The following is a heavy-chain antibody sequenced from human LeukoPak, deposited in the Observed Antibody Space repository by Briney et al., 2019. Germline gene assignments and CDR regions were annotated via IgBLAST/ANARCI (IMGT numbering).Heavy chain of an antibody. CDR2: ISSDVRST. J-gene: IGHJ4*02. Sequence: QSGGSLRLSCAASGFTFSKNWMHWVRQDPEKGLVWVSSISSDVRSTSYADSVRGRFTISRDNARNTLYLQMNSLRAEDTAVYYCAREVYDTNPLSYFDLWGQGTLVTVSS. V-gene: IGHV3-74*01. CDR1: GFTFSKNW. CDR3: AREVYDTNPLSYFDL. D-gene: IGHD3-22*01.